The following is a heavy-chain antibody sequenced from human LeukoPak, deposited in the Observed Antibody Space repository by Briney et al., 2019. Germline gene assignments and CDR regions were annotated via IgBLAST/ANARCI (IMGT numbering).Heavy chain of an antibody. CDR1: GGSFSGYY. Sequence: SXTCAVYGGSFSGYYWSWIRQSPGKGLEWIGEINHSGSTNYNPSLKGRVTISVDTSKNQFSLKLSSVTAADTAVYYCAREDYGEQNFDYWGQGTLVTVSS. V-gene: IGHV4-34*01. CDR2: INHSGST. CDR3: AREDYGEQNFDY. J-gene: IGHJ4*02. D-gene: IGHD4-17*01.